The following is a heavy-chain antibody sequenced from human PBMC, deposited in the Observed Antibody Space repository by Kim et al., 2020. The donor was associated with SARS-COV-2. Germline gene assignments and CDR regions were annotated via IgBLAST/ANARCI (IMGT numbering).Heavy chain of an antibody. CDR2: ISYDGSNK. J-gene: IGHJ6*02. Sequence: GGSLRLSCAASGFTFSSYAMHWVRQAPGKGLEWVAVISYDGSNKYYADSVKGRFTISRDNSKNTLYLQMNSLRAEDTAVYYCARGGEWELHYYYYGMDVWGQGTTVTVSS. CDR1: GFTFSSYA. D-gene: IGHD1-26*01. CDR3: ARGGEWELHYYYYGMDV. V-gene: IGHV3-30*04.